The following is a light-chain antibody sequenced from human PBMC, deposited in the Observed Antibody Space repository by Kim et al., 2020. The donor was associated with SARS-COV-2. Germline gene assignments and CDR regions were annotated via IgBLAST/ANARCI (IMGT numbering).Light chain of an antibody. CDR1: QNINRW. Sequence: DIQMTQSPSTPSASVGDRVSITCRASQNINRWLAWYQQKPGKAPKVLIYDASTVETGVPSRFSGSGSGTEFTLTISSLQPDDFATYYCQHHNTYPITFGQGTRLEIK. CDR3: QHHNTYPIT. J-gene: IGKJ5*01. V-gene: IGKV1-5*01. CDR2: DAS.